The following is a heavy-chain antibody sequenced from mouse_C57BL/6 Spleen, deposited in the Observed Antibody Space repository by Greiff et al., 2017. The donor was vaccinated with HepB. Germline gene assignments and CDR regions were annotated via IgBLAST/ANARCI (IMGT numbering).Heavy chain of an antibody. V-gene: IGHV1-80*01. CDR2: IYPGDGDT. J-gene: IGHJ4*01. CDR1: GYAFSSYW. CDR3: ARGRDGNYEKGRMGY. Sequence: VQLQQSGAELVKPGASVKISCKASGYAFSSYWMNWVKQRPGKGLEWIGQIYPGDGDTNYNGKFKGTATLTADKSSSTAYMQLSSLTSEDSAVYFCARGRDGNYEKGRMGYWGQGTSVTVSS. D-gene: IGHD2-1*01.